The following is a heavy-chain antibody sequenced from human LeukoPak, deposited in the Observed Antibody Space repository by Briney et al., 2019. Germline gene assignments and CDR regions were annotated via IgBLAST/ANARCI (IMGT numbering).Heavy chain of an antibody. CDR2: IYTTGTT. CDR1: DTSINTYY. V-gene: IGHV4-4*07. D-gene: IGHD3-10*01. J-gene: IGHJ4*02. CDR3: AKVAKHYYGSETYFFFDH. Sequence: SETLSLTCTVSDTSINTYYWSWIRQPAGKGLEWIGHIYTTGTTNYNPSLKSRVTMSIDTSKNQFSLNLRSVTAADTAVYYCAKVAKHYYGSETYFFFDHWGQGTLVTVSS.